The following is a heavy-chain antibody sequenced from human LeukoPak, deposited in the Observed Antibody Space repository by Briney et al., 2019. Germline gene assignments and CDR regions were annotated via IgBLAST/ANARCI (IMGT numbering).Heavy chain of an antibody. CDR2: ISYDGSNK. V-gene: IGHV3-30*18. CDR3: AKDVSQRRDGYNYFDY. CDR1: GFTFSSYG. D-gene: IGHD5-24*01. Sequence: GGSLRLSCAASGFTFSSYGMHWVRQAPGKGLEWVAVISYDGSNKYYADSVKGRFTISRDNSKNTLYLQMNSLRAEDTAVYYCAKDVSQRRDGYNYFDYWGQGTIVTVSS. J-gene: IGHJ4*02.